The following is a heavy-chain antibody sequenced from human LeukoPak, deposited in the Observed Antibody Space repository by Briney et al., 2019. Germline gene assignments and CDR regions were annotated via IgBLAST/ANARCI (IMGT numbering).Heavy chain of an antibody. D-gene: IGHD3-16*02. CDR3: GGKGGLFGGAFKI. CDR2: INTDSGTT. Sequence: ASVRVSCRASGYNFIYNYLHFVRQAPGQGLEWMGWINTDSGTTNYAPKFQGRVTMTKDTSISTAYLDLGSLGSNDTAVYYCGGKGGLFGGAFKIGGQGRMFTVSS. J-gene: IGHJ3*02. CDR1: GYNFIYNY. V-gene: IGHV1-2*02.